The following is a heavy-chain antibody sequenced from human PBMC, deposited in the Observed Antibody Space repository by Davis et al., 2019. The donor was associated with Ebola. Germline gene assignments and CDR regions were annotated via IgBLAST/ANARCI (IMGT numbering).Heavy chain of an antibody. CDR3: ARLNYYCSSTSCYVYYYYGMDV. Sequence: GSLRLSCAASGFTFSSYWGWIRQPPGKGLEWIGSIYYSGSTYYNPSLKSRVTISVDTSKNQFSLKLSSVTAADTAVYYCARLNYYCSSTSCYVYYYYGMDVWGQRTTVTVSS. D-gene: IGHD2-2*01. J-gene: IGHJ6*02. V-gene: IGHV4-39*01. CDR1: GFTFSSY. CDR2: IYYSGST.